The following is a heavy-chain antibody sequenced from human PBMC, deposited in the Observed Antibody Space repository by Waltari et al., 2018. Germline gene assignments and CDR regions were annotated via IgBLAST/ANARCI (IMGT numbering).Heavy chain of an antibody. V-gene: IGHV3-23*04. Sequence: EVQLVESGGGLVQPGGSLSLSCAASRLTFSSYALTWVRQAPGQVLDWVAGISGTGGSTYYADAGKGRFAISRDNSKDTLYLQMNSLRAEETAIYYSAKGGVTTTSPDSWGQGTLVTVSS. CDR2: ISGTGGST. CDR3: AKGGVTTTSPDS. J-gene: IGHJ5*01. D-gene: IGHD4-17*01. CDR1: RLTFSSYA.